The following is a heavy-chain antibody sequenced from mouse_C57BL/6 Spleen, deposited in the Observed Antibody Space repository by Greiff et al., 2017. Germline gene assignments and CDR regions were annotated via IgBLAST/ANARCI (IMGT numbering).Heavy chain of an antibody. V-gene: IGHV1-55*01. Sequence: QVQLKQSGAELVKPGASVKMSCKASGYTFTSYWITWVKQRPGQGLEWIGDIYPGSGSTNYNEKFKSKATLTVDTSSSTAYMQLSSLTSEDSAVYYCARSGSSDAMDYWGQGTSVTVSS. J-gene: IGHJ4*01. CDR2: IYPGSGST. D-gene: IGHD1-1*01. CDR1: GYTFTSYW. CDR3: ARSGSSDAMDY.